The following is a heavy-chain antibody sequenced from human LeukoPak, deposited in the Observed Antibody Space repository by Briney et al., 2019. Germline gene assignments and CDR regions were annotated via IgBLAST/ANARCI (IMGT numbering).Heavy chain of an antibody. J-gene: IGHJ4*02. CDR2: IYKSGST. CDR3: ARLWGYSYGYLDY. CDR1: GGSISITSHY. D-gene: IGHD5-18*01. Sequence: SETLSLTCTVSGGSISITSHYWGWIRQPPGKGLEWIGSIYKSGSTYYNPSLKSRVTISVDTSKNQFSLKLSSVTAAVTAVYYCARLWGYSYGYLDYWGQGTLVTVSS. V-gene: IGHV4-39*01.